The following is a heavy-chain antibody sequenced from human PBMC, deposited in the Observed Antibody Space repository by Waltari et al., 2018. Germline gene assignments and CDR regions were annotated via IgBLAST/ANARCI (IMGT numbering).Heavy chain of an antibody. CDR2: IYYSGST. V-gene: IGHV4-59*01. CDR1: GGSISSYY. CDR3: ARAKGSGGLIAAPYYYYYGMDV. J-gene: IGHJ6*02. Sequence: QVQLQESGPGLVKPSETLSLTYTVSGGSISSYYWSWIRQPPGKGLEGIGYIYYSGSTNYNPSLKSRVTISVDTSKNQFSLKLSSVTAADTAVYYCARAKGSGGLIAAPYYYYYGMDVWGQGTTVTVSS. D-gene: IGHD6-13*01.